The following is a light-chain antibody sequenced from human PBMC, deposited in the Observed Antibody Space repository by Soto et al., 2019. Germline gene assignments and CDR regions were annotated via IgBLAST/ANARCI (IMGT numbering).Light chain of an antibody. Sequence: QSALAQPASVSGSRGQSITISCTGTSSAVGRHNYVSWFQQHPGKVPKLIIYDVSNWPSGVSDRFSGSKSGNTASLTISGLHPEDEADYYCSSFTSISTFVFGTGTKVTVL. J-gene: IGLJ1*01. CDR2: DVS. CDR1: SSAVGRHNY. V-gene: IGLV2-14*03. CDR3: SSFTSISTFV.